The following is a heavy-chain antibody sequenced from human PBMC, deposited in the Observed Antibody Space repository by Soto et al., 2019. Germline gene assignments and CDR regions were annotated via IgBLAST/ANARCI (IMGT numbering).Heavy chain of an antibody. J-gene: IGHJ4*02. CDR1: GGSISSYY. CDR3: ARQVGGWAPWYFDY. CDR2: IYYSGST. D-gene: IGHD6-19*01. Sequence: QVQLQESGPGLVKPSETLSLTCTVSGGSISSYYWSWIRQPPGKGLEWIGYIYYSGSTNYNPSLKSRVTISVDTSKTQFARKLSSGTAADTAVYYCARQVGGWAPWYFDYWGQGTLVTVSS. V-gene: IGHV4-59*08.